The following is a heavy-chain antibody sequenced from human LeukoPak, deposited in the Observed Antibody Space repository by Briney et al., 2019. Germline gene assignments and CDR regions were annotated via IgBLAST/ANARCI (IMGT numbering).Heavy chain of an antibody. Sequence: SQTLSLTCAVSGGSISSGGYSWSWIRQPPGKGLEWIGYIYHSWSTYYNPSLKSRVTISVDRSKNQFSLKLSSVTAADTAVYYCARGESRDYYGMDVWGQGTTVTVSS. CDR3: ARGESRDYYGMDV. V-gene: IGHV4-30-2*01. J-gene: IGHJ6*02. CDR2: IYHSWST. CDR1: GGSISSGGYS.